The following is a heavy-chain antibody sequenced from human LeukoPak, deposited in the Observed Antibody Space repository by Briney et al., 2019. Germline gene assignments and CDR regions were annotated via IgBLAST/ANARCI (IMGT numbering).Heavy chain of an antibody. CDR2: IYTSGST. J-gene: IGHJ4*02. V-gene: IGHV4-4*07. D-gene: IGHD1-26*01. CDR3: ARENSGSYREFDY. Sequence: SETLSLTCTVSGGSISSYYWSWIRQPAGKGLEWIGRIYTSGSTNCNASLKSRVSMSVDTSKNQFSLKLSSVTAADTAVFYCARENSGSYREFDYWGQGTLVTVSS. CDR1: GGSISSYY.